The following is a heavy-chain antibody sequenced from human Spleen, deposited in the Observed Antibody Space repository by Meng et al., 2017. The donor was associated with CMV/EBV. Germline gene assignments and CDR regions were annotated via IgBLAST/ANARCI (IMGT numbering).Heavy chain of an antibody. Sequence: AVDGRSFSGYYWNWIRQPPGKGLEWIGEINHSGVTNYNPSLTRRVTVSIDTSKNQFSLRLTSVTAADTAVYYCARRAGLAYKYYFDYWGQGTLVTVSS. J-gene: IGHJ4*02. V-gene: IGHV4-34*01. CDR2: INHSGVT. CDR3: ARRAGLAYKYYFDY. D-gene: IGHD2-21*01. CDR1: GRSFSGYY.